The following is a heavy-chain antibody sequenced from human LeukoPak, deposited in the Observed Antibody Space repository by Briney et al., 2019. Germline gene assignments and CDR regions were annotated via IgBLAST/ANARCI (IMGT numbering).Heavy chain of an antibody. CDR1: GFTVSSNY. Sequence: PGGSLRLSCAASGFTVSSNYMSWVRQAPGKGLEWVSVIYSGGSTYYADSVKGRFTISRDNSKNTLYLQMNSLRAEDTAVYYCARAGDGYNYPYDYWGQGTLVTVSS. J-gene: IGHJ4*02. D-gene: IGHD5-24*01. CDR3: ARAGDGYNYPYDY. CDR2: IYSGGST. V-gene: IGHV3-66*01.